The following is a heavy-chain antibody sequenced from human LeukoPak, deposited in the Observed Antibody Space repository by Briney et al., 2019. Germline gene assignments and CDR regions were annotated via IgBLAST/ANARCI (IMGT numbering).Heavy chain of an antibody. J-gene: IGHJ5*02. CDR2: INHSGST. V-gene: IGHV4-34*01. CDR3: ARGLAVGSWFDP. Sequence: SETLSLTCAVYGGSFSGYYWSWIRQPPGKGLEWIGEINHSGSTNYNPSLKSRVTISVDTSKNQFSLKLCSVTAADTAVYYCARGLAVGSWFDPWGQGTLVTVSS. D-gene: IGHD4-23*01. CDR1: GGSFSGYY.